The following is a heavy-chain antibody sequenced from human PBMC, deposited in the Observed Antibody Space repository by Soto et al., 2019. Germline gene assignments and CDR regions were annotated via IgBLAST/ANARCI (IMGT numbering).Heavy chain of an antibody. Sequence: GSLRLSCAASGFTFSSYAMSWVRQAPGKGLEWVSAISGSGGTTYYADSVKGRFTISRDNSKNTLYLQMNSLRAEDTAVYYCAKPPHYYDSSGYQHWGQGTLVTVSS. CDR3: AKPPHYYDSSGYQH. J-gene: IGHJ4*02. CDR2: ISGSGGTT. D-gene: IGHD3-22*01. CDR1: GFTFSSYA. V-gene: IGHV3-23*01.